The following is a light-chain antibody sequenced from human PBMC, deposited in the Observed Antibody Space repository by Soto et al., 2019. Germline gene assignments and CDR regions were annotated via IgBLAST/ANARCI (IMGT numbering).Light chain of an antibody. CDR3: QQYDTSPRFT. CDR1: QSISSSY. CDR2: DAS. J-gene: IGKJ3*01. V-gene: IGKV3-20*01. Sequence: EIVLTQFPGTLSLSTGEGAILSCRASQSISSSYLAWYQQKPGQAPRLLIYDASTRATGIPDRFSGSGSGTDFTLTISRLDPEDFAVYYCQQYDTSPRFTFGPGTKVDIK.